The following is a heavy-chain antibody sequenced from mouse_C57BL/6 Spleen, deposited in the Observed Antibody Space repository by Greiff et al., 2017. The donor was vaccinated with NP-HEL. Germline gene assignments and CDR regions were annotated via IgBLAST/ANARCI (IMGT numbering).Heavy chain of an antibody. Sequence: EVQLQQSGPELVKPGASVKIPCKASGYTFTDYNMDWVKQSHGKSLEWIGDINPNNGGTIYNQKFKGKATLTVDKSSSTAYMELRSLTSEDTAVYYCASGRKGSLPWFAYWGQGTLVTVSA. CDR1: GYTFTDYN. CDR3: ASGRKGSLPWFAY. D-gene: IGHD6-1*01. CDR2: INPNNGGT. J-gene: IGHJ3*01. V-gene: IGHV1-18*01.